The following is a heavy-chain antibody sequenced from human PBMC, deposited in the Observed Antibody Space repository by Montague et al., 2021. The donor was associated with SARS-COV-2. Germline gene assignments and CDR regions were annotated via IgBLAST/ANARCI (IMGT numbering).Heavy chain of an antibody. CDR2: INHSGTT. J-gene: IGHJ6*03. CDR1: DXSFSNIN. CDR3: ASGDDNGSGYLDV. V-gene: IGHV4-34*01. Sequence: SETLSLTCAVFDXSFSNINWSWFRHPPGKGLEWFGEINHSGTTYYNPSLKSRATISVDTSRNQFSLKLNAVTAADASVYYCASGDDNGSGYLDVWGKGTTVTVSS. D-gene: IGHD1-26*01.